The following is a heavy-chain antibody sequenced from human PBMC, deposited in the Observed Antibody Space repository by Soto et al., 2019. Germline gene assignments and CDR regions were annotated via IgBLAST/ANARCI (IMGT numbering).Heavy chain of an antibody. Sequence: ASVQVSCKASGYPFTGSYMHWERQAPGQEREWMGWLNPNSGGTIYAQKSQGRVTMTRDTSISTAYMELSRQSSDDTAEYYPARDPVGYYSSTICSTFDDSSDGXLVT. V-gene: IGHV1-2*02. CDR3: ARDPVGYYSSTICSTFDD. CDR1: GYPFTGSY. CDR2: LNPNSGGT. J-gene: IGHJ4*01. D-gene: IGHD2-2*02.